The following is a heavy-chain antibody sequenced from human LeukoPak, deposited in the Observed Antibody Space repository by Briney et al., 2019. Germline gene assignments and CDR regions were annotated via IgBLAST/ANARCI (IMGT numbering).Heavy chain of an antibody. V-gene: IGHV4-4*07. D-gene: IGHD1-26*01. J-gene: IGHJ3*02. CDR1: GGSISSYY. CDR2: IYTSGST. CDR3: ARDLPYSGRYYVATHDAFDI. Sequence: PSETLSLTCTVSGGSISSYYWSWIRQPAGKGLEWIGRIYTSGSTNYNPSLKSRVTMSVDTSKNQFSLKLSSVTAADTAVYYCARDLPYSGRYYVATHDAFDIWGQGTMVTVSS.